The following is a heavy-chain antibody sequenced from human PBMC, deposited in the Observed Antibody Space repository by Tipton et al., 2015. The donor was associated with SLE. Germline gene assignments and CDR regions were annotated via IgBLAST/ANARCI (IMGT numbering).Heavy chain of an antibody. Sequence: SLRLSCAASGFTFSTYGMHWVRQAPGKGLEWVAVISYDGNNKDYADSVKGRFTISRDNSKNTLYLQMNSLRAEDAAVYYCARDSGSSGWYAEDYWGQGTLVTVSS. V-gene: IGHV3-30*03. J-gene: IGHJ4*02. CDR3: ARDSGSSGWYAEDY. CDR1: GFTFSTYG. D-gene: IGHD6-19*01. CDR2: ISYDGNNK.